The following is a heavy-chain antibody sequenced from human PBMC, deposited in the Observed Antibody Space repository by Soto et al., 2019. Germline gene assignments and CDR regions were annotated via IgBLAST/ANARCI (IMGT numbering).Heavy chain of an antibody. J-gene: IGHJ6*02. D-gene: IGHD5-18*01. CDR1: GFIFSDYY. Sequence: PGGSLRLSCAASGFIFSDYYMNWIRQAPGKGLEWVSYISSGGSAMYYADSVKGRFTISRDNAKNSVYLEMNSLRAADTAVYYCARDVSVDTNMRHYYYGMDVWGQGTTVTVSS. V-gene: IGHV3-11*01. CDR3: ARDVSVDTNMRHYYYGMDV. CDR2: ISSGGSAM.